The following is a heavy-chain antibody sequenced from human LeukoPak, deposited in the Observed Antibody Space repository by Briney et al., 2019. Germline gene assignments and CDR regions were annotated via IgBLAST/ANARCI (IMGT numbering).Heavy chain of an antibody. CDR2: ISAYNGNT. CDR3: ARVRDNDYGDS. J-gene: IGHJ4*02. V-gene: IGHV1-18*01. CDR1: GYTFATYS. D-gene: IGHD2-15*01. Sequence: GASVKVSCKASGYTFATYSISWMRQAPGQGLEWMGWISAYNGNTNYAQKFQDRVTMTTDTSTSTAYMELRSLRSDDTAVYYCARVRDNDYGDSWGQGTLVTVSS.